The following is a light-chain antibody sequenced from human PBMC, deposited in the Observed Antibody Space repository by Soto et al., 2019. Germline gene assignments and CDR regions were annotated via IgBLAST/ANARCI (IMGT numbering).Light chain of an antibody. CDR1: QNINNY. J-gene: IGKJ1*01. CDR3: QQYDSYSWT. Sequence: DIQMTQSPSSLSATVGGRVTITCQASQNINNYLNWYQQKPGRAPKLLIYDASSLEGGVPSRFSGSGSGTEFTLTISSLQPDDFATYYCQQYDSYSWTFGQGTKVDIK. CDR2: DAS. V-gene: IGKV1-5*01.